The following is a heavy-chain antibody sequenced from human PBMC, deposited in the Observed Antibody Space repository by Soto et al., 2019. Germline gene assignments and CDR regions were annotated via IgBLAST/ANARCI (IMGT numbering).Heavy chain of an antibody. CDR2: IIPVFGRP. Sequence: SVKVSCKASGGTFSSFGISWVRQAPGQGLEWMGGIIPVFGRPNYAQRFRGRLTITADESTNTSYMELIDLTSEDSAVYYCAREASGYDFWGQGTQVTVSS. CDR3: AREASGYDF. V-gene: IGHV1-69*13. D-gene: IGHD5-12*01. CDR1: GGTFSSFG. J-gene: IGHJ1*01.